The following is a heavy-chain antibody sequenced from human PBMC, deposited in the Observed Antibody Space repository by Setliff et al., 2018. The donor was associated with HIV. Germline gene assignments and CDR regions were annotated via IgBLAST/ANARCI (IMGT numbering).Heavy chain of an antibody. CDR1: GYTFTAYF. J-gene: IGHJ5*02. D-gene: IGHD3-10*01. CDR3: ARGGYYTSGTWFDP. CDR2: ISPNTGDT. Sequence: ASVKVSCKTAGYTFTAYFLQWVRQAPGQGLEWIGWISPNTGDTGIALKFQGRVTMTRDTSTSTTYLELDRLTYDDTSIYYCARGGYYTSGTWFDPWGQGTLVTVSS. V-gene: IGHV1-2*02.